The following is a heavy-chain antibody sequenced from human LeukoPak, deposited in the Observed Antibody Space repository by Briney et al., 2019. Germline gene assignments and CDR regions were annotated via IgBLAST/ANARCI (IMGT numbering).Heavy chain of an antibody. CDR1: GFTFSSYE. J-gene: IGHJ4*02. V-gene: IGHV3-48*03. CDR3: ARLPRGPVVVTAIGLIDY. CDR2: ISSSGSTI. D-gene: IGHD2-21*02. Sequence: GGSLRLSCAASGFTFSSYEMNWVRQAPGKGLEWVSYISSSGSTIYYADSVKGRFTISRDNAKNSLYLQMNSLRAEDTAVYYCARLPRGPVVVTAIGLIDYWGQGTLVTVSS.